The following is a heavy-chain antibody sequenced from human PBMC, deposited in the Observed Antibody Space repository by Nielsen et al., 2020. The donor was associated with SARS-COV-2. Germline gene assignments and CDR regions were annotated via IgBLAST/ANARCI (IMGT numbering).Heavy chain of an antibody. V-gene: IGHV3-23*01. D-gene: IGHD3-3*01. CDR3: ARSAAYYDFWSGYSLDS. J-gene: IGHJ4*02. Sequence: GGSLRLSCAASGFTFSTYAMSWVRQAPGKGLEWVSGIVGSGGSTYYADSVKGRFTISRDNSKNTLYLQMNSLRAEDTAVYYCARSAAYYDFWSGYSLDSWGQGTLVTVSS. CDR1: GFTFSTYA. CDR2: IVGSGGST.